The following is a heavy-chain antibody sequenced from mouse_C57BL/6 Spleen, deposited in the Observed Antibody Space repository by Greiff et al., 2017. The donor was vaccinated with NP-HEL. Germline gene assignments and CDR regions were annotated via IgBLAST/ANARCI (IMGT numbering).Heavy chain of an antibody. Sequence: VQLKQSGPGLVKPSQSLSLTCSVTGYSITSGYYWNWIRQFPGNKLEWMGYISYDGSNNYNPSLKNRISITRDTSKNQFFLKLNSVTTEDTATYYCARDNWDDFDYWGQGTTLTVSS. CDR2: ISYDGSN. CDR3: ARDNWDDFDY. V-gene: IGHV3-6*01. J-gene: IGHJ2*01. CDR1: GYSITSGYY. D-gene: IGHD4-1*02.